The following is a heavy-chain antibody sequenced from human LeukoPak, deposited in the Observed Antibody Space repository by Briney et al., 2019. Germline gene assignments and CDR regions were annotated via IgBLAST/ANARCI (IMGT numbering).Heavy chain of an antibody. CDR1: GGTFSSYA. CDR3: AREGYYYGSGSYSWIFDY. J-gene: IGHJ4*02. V-gene: IGHV1-69*01. D-gene: IGHD3-10*01. Sequence: SVKVSCKASGGTFSSYAISWVRQAPGQGLEWMGGIIPIFGTANYAQKFQGRVTITADESTSTAYMELSSLRSEDTAVYYCAREGYYYGSGSYSWIFDYWGQGTLVTVSS. CDR2: IIPIFGTA.